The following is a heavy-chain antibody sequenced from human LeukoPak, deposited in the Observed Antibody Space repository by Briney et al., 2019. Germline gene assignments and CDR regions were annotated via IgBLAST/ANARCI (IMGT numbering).Heavy chain of an antibody. V-gene: IGHV4-4*02. CDR1: GGSLSSSNW. CDR2: IYHSGST. D-gene: IGHD5-12*01. CDR3: ARRRYSGYDY. J-gene: IGHJ4*02. Sequence: PSETLSLTCAVSGGSLSSSNWWSWIRPPPGKGLEWIGEIYHSGSTNYNPSLKSRVTISVDKSKTQFSLKLSSVTAADTAVYYCARRRYSGYDYWGQGTLVTVSS.